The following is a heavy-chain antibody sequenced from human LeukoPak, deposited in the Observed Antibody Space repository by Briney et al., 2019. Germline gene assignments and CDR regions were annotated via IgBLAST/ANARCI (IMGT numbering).Heavy chain of an antibody. J-gene: IGHJ4*02. CDR2: ISGSGGST. CDR3: AKGTYYPNYYFDY. CDR1: GFTFSSYA. V-gene: IGHV3-23*01. Sequence: GGSLRLSCAASGFTFSSYAMSWVRQAPGKGLEWASTISGSGGSTYYADSVKGRFTISRDNSKNTLYLQMNSLRAEDTAVYYCAKGTYYPNYYFDYWGLGTLVTVSS. D-gene: IGHD2-21*01.